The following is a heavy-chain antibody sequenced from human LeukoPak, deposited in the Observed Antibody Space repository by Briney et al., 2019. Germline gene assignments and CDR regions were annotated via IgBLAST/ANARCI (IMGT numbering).Heavy chain of an antibody. J-gene: IGHJ4*02. D-gene: IGHD3-10*01. V-gene: IGHV3-30*01. CDR3: ARDSTYYYDSGSSGPHYFDN. Sequence: PGGSLRLSCAASGFTFSNYAMHWVRQAPGKGLEWVSLISSGGTYEYYADSVKARFTISRDNSKNTLYLQLNSLRDEDTAVYYCARDSTYYYDSGSSGPHYFDNWGQGTLVTVSS. CDR1: GFTFSNYA. CDR2: ISSGGTYE.